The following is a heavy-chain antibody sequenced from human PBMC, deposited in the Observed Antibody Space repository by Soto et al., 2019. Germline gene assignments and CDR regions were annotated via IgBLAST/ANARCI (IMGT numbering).Heavy chain of an antibody. V-gene: IGHV3-15*07. CDR2: IKSKTDGGTT. D-gene: IGHD3-3*01. Sequence: GGSLRLSCAASGFTFSNAWMNWVRQAPGKGLEWVGRIKSKTDGGTTDYAAPVKGRFTISRDDSKNTLYLQMNSLKTEDTAVYYCTTDPPGWSGVYYYGMDVWGQGTTVTVSS. CDR3: TTDPPGWSGVYYYGMDV. J-gene: IGHJ6*02. CDR1: GFTFSNAW.